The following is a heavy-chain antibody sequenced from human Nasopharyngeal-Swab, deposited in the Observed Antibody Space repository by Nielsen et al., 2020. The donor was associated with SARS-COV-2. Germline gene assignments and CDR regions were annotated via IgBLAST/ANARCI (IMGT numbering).Heavy chain of an antibody. J-gene: IGHJ4*02. CDR2: IYSGGST. CDR3: ARGGGDDYVWGSYNYYFDY. D-gene: IGHD3-16*01. Sequence: GGSLRLSCAASGFTVSSNYMSWVRQAPGKGLEWVSVIYSGGSTYYADSVKGRFTISRDNSKNTLYLQMTSLRAEDTAVYYCARGGGDDYVWGSYNYYFDYWGQGTLVTVSS. V-gene: IGHV3-53*01. CDR1: GFTVSSNY.